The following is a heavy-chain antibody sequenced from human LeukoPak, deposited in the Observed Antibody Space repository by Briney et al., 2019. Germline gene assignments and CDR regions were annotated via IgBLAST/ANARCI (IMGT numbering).Heavy chain of an antibody. CDR2: IYYSGTT. J-gene: IGHJ3*02. CDR3: ARLLDNDSSGHPDTFDM. D-gene: IGHD3-22*01. V-gene: IGHV4-59*11. CDR1: GGSINSHY. Sequence: PSETLSLTCTVSGGSINSHYWSWIRQPPGKGLEWIGFIYYSGTTNYNPSLQSRVTMSVDTYKHHFSLKLTSETPAETRVYSCARLLDNDSSGHPDTFDMWGQGTMVTVSS.